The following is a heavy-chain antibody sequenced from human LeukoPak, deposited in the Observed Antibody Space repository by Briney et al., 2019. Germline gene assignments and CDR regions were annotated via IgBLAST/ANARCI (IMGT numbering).Heavy chain of an antibody. J-gene: IGHJ4*02. V-gene: IGHV3-7*01. CDR1: GFTFSTSW. D-gene: IGHD3-16*01. Sequence: GGSLRLSCEVSGFTFSTSWMNWVRQVPGKGLDWVANINPDGSGKRYVDSVKGRFTIARDNANNSLSLQMNSLRAEDTAVYYCASWGAGGNSWGQGTLVTVSS. CDR3: ASWGAGGNS. CDR2: INPDGSGK.